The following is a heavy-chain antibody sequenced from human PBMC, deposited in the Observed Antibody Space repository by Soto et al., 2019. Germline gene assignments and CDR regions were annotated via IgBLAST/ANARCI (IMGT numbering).Heavy chain of an antibody. CDR2: IIPLLDIA. J-gene: IGHJ4*02. CDR1: GGTFSNDI. V-gene: IGHV1-69*08. D-gene: IGHD5-12*01. Sequence: QVQLVQSGAEVKKPGSSVKVSCKASGGTFSNDIITWVRQAPGQGLEWMGRIIPLLDIANYAQKFQGRVTITADKSMSTAYMELNSLRSEDTAVYYCARDSPIGSTFSGYDAIDYWGQGTLVTVSS. CDR3: ARDSPIGSTFSGYDAIDY.